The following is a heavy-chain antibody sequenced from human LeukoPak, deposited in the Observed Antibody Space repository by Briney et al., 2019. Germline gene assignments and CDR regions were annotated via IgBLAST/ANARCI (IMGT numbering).Heavy chain of an antibody. CDR2: IIPIFGTA. CDR3: ARDPGGYNPYYFDY. V-gene: IGHV1-69*05. Sequence: SVKVSCKASGGTFSSYAISWVRQAPGQGREWMGRIIPIFGTANYAQKFQGRVTIPTDESTSTAYMELSSLRSEDTAVYYCARDPGGYNPYYFDYWGQGTLVTVSS. D-gene: IGHD5-24*01. J-gene: IGHJ4*02. CDR1: GGTFSSYA.